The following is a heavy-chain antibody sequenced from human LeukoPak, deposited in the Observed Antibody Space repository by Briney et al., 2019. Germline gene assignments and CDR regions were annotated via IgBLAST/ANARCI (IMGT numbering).Heavy chain of an antibody. Sequence: SETLSLTCTVSGGSINSHYWSWIRQSPGKGLEWIGDIYYSGSTKYNPSFKSRVPISVKTPKNDLFLRLTSVLAADTAIFYCVRRDNTGWNYFDCWGQGILVTVSS. D-gene: IGHD6-19*01. CDR2: IYYSGST. CDR1: GGSINSHY. J-gene: IGHJ4*02. CDR3: VRRDNTGWNYFDC. V-gene: IGHV4-59*08.